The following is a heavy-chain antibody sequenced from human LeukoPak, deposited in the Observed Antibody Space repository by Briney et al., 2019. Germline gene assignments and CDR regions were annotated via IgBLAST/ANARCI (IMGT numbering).Heavy chain of an antibody. CDR2: FDPEDGET. V-gene: IGHV1-24*01. Sequence: ASVKVSCKVSGYTLTELSMHWVRQAPGKGLEWMGGFDPEDGETIYAQKFQGRVTMTEDTSTDTAHMELSSLRSEDTAVYYCATGYYYDSSGYLVYWGQGTLVTVSS. J-gene: IGHJ4*02. CDR1: GYTLTELS. CDR3: ATGYYYDSSGYLVY. D-gene: IGHD3-22*01.